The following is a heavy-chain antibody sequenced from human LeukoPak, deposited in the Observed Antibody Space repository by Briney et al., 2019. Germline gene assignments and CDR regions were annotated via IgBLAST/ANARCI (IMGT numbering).Heavy chain of an antibody. CDR2: IYYSGST. V-gene: IGHV4-59*01. CDR1: GGSISSYY. Sequence: SETLSLTCTVSGGSISSYYWSWIRQPPGKGLEWIGYIYYSGSTNYNPSLKSRVTISVDMSKNQFSLKLSSVTAADTAVYYCARLPTYSSGWYTDYWGQGTLVTVSS. J-gene: IGHJ4*02. D-gene: IGHD6-19*01. CDR3: ARLPTYSSGWYTDY.